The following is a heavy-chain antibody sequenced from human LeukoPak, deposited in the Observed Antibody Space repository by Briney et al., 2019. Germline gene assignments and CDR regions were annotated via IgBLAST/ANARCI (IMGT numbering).Heavy chain of an antibody. J-gene: IGHJ4*02. D-gene: IGHD3-22*01. Sequence: ASVKLSCQASGYTFTSNHIHCVRQAPGQGLEWMGVINPSGDSTSYAQKFQGRVTMTRDTSTSTVYMELSSLRSEDTAVYYCARDAGYDSSGSLDYWGQGTLVTVSS. CDR1: GYTFTSNH. V-gene: IGHV1-46*01. CDR3: ARDAGYDSSGSLDY. CDR2: INPSGDST.